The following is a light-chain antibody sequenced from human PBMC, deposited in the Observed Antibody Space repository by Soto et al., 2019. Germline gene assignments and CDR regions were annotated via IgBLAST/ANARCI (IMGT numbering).Light chain of an antibody. CDR1: QRVSSNY. Sequence: IALTQSPGTLSLSPGERATLSCRASQRVSSNYVAWYQHKPGQAPRLLIHGASIRATGIPDRFSGSGSGTEFTLTISRLEPEDFAVYYCQQYGASPFTFGPGTRVEI. CDR3: QQYGASPFT. CDR2: GAS. J-gene: IGKJ3*01. V-gene: IGKV3-20*01.